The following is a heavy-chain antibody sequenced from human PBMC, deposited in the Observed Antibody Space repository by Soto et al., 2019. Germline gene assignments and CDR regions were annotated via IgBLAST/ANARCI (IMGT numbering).Heavy chain of an antibody. CDR3: ASARVTMVRGVNYGMDV. Sequence: PSETLSLTCTVSGGSISSGDYYWSWIRQPPGKGQEWIGYIYYSGSTYYNPSLKSRVTISVDTSKKQFSLKLSSMTAADTAVYYFASARVTMVRGVNYGMDVWGQGTTVTVSS. V-gene: IGHV4-30-4*01. D-gene: IGHD3-10*01. CDR2: IYYSGST. J-gene: IGHJ6*02. CDR1: GGSISSGDYY.